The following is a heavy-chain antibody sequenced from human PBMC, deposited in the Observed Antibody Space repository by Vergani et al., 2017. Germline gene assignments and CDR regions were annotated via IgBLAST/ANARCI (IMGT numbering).Heavy chain of an antibody. D-gene: IGHD2-21*02. V-gene: IGHV4-30-4*08. J-gene: IGHJ5*02. CDR2: IYYSGTT. Sequence: QVQLQESGPGLLKPSQTLSLTCTVSGGSISSGDYFWRWIRQPPGKGLEWIGYIYYSGTTYYNPSLESRVTISVDTSKNQFSLKLSSVTAADTAVYYCARTHYCGGDCYTEENWFDPWGQGTLVIVSS. CDR1: GGSISSGDYF. CDR3: ARTHYCGGDCYTEENWFDP.